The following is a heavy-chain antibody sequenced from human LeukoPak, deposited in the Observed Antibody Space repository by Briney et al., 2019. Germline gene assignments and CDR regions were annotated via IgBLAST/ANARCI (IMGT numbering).Heavy chain of an antibody. CDR1: GFTFSSYG. CDR3: ARDRTMVRGPYFDY. V-gene: IGHV3-23*01. D-gene: IGHD3-10*01. CDR2: ISGSGGST. Sequence: GGSLRLSCAASGFTFSSYGMSWVRQAPGKGLEWVSAISGSGGSTYYADSVRGRFTISRDNSKNTLYLQMNSLRAEDTAVCYCARDRTMVRGPYFDYWGQGTLVTVSS. J-gene: IGHJ4*02.